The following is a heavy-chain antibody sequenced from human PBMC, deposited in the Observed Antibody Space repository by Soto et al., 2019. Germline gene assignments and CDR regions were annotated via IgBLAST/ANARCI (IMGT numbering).Heavy chain of an antibody. V-gene: IGHV4-31*03. Sequence: QVQLQESGPGLMKPSQTLSLTCTVSGGSISSGGYYWSWIRQHPGKGLEWIGYIYYSGSTYYNPSLKSRVTISVDTSKNQFYLKLSSVTAADTAVYYCARIPRSYDILTGYSYGMDVWGQGTTVTVSS. CDR2: IYYSGST. J-gene: IGHJ6*02. CDR3: ARIPRSYDILTGYSYGMDV. CDR1: GGSISSGGYY. D-gene: IGHD3-9*01.